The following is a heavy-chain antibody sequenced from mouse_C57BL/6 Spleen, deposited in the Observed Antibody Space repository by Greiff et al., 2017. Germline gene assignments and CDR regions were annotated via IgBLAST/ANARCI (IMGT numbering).Heavy chain of an antibody. D-gene: IGHD1-1*02. CDR2: INPGDGGT. V-gene: IGHV1-80*01. J-gene: IGHJ4*01. CDR1: GYAFSSYW. Sequence: VQRVESGAELVKPGASVKISCKASGYAFSSYWMNWVKQSPGKGLEWIGLINPGDGGTTYNGKFKGKATLTVAKSSSTAYMQLSSLTSEDAEVYFSAGLGGWGLDYWGQGTSVTVSA. CDR3: AGLGGWGLDY.